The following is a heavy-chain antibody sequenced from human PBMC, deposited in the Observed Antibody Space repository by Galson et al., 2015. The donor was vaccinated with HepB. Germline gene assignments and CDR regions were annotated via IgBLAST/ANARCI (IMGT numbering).Heavy chain of an antibody. CDR2: ISASGSFT. V-gene: IGHV3-11*06. D-gene: IGHD1/OR15-1a*01. J-gene: IGHJ4*02. CDR3: ARGWNSGLDY. Sequence: SLRLSCAASGFSFSDPYMGWIRQAPGKGLEWISYISASGSFTNYANSLKGRFTISRDNAKNSLHLQMNSLRADDTAVYYCARGWNSGLDYWGQGTLVTVSS. CDR1: GFSFSDPY.